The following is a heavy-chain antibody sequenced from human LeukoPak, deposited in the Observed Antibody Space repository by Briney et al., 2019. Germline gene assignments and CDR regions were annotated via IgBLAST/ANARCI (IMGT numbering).Heavy chain of an antibody. CDR1: GFTFSSYA. V-gene: IGHV3-23*01. Sequence: GGSLRLSCAASGFTFSSYAMSWVRQAPGKGLEWVSAISGSGGSTYYADSVKGRFTISRDNSKNTLYLQMNSLRAEDTAVYYCAARRITMVRGVIRPGGSNDYWGQGTLVTVSS. D-gene: IGHD3-10*01. CDR3: AARRITMVRGVIRPGGSNDY. CDR2: ISGSGGST. J-gene: IGHJ4*02.